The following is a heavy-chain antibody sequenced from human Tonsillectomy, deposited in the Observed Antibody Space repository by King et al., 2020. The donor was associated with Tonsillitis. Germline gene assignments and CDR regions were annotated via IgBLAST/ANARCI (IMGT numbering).Heavy chain of an antibody. J-gene: IGHJ6*02. CDR3: ARVIGYSVGPYHYGLDV. CDR2: IKQDGSEK. D-gene: IGHD2-15*01. CDR1: GFTFSSYW. V-gene: IGHV3-7*01. Sequence: VQLVESGGGLVQPGGSLRLSCVASGFTFSSYWMSWVRQAPGKGLEGVANIKQDGSEKYYVDSVKGRFTISRDNAMNSLYLQMNSLRAEDTAVYYCARVIGYSVGPYHYGLDVWGQGTTVTVPS.